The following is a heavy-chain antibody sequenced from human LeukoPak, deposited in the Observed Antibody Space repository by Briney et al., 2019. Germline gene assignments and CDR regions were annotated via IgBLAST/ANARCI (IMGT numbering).Heavy chain of an antibody. D-gene: IGHD3-10*01. V-gene: IGHV3-74*01. CDR3: ARASGSGSHYPFDY. Sequence: GGSLRLSCAASGFTFSSYWMHWVRQAPGKGLVWVSHIRSDGSSTNYADSVKGRLTISRDNAKSTLYLQMNSLRAGDTAVYYCARASGSGSHYPFDYWGQGTLVTVSS. CDR2: IRSDGSST. J-gene: IGHJ4*02. CDR1: GFTFSSYW.